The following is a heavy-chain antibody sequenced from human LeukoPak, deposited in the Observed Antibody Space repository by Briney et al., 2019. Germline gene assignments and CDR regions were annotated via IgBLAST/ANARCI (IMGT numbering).Heavy chain of an antibody. CDR3: AKDGARILNWFDR. D-gene: IGHD2/OR15-2a*01. CDR1: GFTFSSYA. Sequence: GGSLRLSCAASGFTFSSYAMSWVRQAPGKGLEWVSAVRGSGGSTYYADSVKGRFTISRDNSKNTLYLQMNSLRAEDTAVYYCAKDGARILNWFDRWGQGTLVTVAS. V-gene: IGHV3-23*01. J-gene: IGHJ5*02. CDR2: VRGSGGST.